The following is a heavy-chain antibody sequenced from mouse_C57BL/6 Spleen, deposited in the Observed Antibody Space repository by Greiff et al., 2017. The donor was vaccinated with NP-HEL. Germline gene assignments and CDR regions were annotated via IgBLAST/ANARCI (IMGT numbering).Heavy chain of an antibody. CDR1: GYTFTSYW. V-gene: IGHV1-64*01. Sequence: QVHVKQPGAELVKPGASVKLSCKASGYTFTSYWMHWVKQRPGQGLEWIGMIHPNSGSTNYNEKFKSKDTLTVDKSSSTAYMQLSSLTSEDSAVYYCANYGSSRDFDYWGQGTTLTVSS. CDR2: IHPNSGST. D-gene: IGHD1-1*01. J-gene: IGHJ2*01. CDR3: ANYGSSRDFDY.